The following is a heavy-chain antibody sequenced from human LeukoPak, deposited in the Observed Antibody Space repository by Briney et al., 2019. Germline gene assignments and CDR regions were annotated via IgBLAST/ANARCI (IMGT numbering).Heavy chain of an antibody. CDR1: GGSLSAYY. D-gene: IGHD4-23*01. Sequence: PSETLSLTCAVYGGSLSAYYWTWIRQPPGKGLEGIGEINHGGSTNYNPSLKSRVTISIDTSKNQFSLKLSSVTAADTAFYYCARYLDYGGNSRVFQHWGQGTLVTVSS. V-gene: IGHV4-34*01. CDR2: INHGGST. CDR3: ARYLDYGGNSRVFQH. J-gene: IGHJ1*01.